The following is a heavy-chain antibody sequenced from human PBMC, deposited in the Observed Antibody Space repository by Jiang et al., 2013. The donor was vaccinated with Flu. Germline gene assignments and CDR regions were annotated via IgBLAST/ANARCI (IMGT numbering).Heavy chain of an antibody. J-gene: IGHJ6*04. V-gene: IGHV5-51*01. CDR3: ARRGGYRSGSLYYYYGMDV. Sequence: YSFTSYWIGWVRQMPGKGLEWMGDHLVLVTLDTRYSPSFQGQVTISADKSISTAYLQWSSLKASDTAMYYCARRGGYRSGSLYYYYGMDVWGKGTTVTVSS. CDR1: YSFTSYW. D-gene: IGHD5-18*01. CDR2: LVLVTLDT.